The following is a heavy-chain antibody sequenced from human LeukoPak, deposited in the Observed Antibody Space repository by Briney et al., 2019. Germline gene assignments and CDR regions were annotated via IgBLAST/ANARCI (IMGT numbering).Heavy chain of an antibody. V-gene: IGHV3-23*01. CDR2: ISGSGGST. D-gene: IGHD1-26*01. Sequence: GGSLRLSCAASGFTSSSYAMSWVRQAPGKGLEWVSDISGSGGSTYYADSVKGRFTISKDNSKNTLYLQMNSLRAEDTAVYYCAKDEGESGDYWGQGPLVTVSS. CDR1: GFTSSSYA. CDR3: AKDEGESGDY. J-gene: IGHJ4*02.